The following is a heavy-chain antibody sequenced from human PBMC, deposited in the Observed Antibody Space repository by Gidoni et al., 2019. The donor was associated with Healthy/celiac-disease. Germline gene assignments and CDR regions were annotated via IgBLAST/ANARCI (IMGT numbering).Heavy chain of an antibody. J-gene: IGHJ4*02. CDR2: ISYDGSNK. CDR1: GFPFSSYA. V-gene: IGHV3-30-3*01. D-gene: IGHD6-13*01. Sequence: QVQLVESGGGVVQPGRSLRLSFAASGFPFSSYAMPWVRQAPGKGLEWVAVISYDGSNKYYADSVKGRFTISRDNAKNTLYLQMNSLRAEDTAVYYCASTGYSSSWYVFEDKHREDYWGQGTLVTVSS. CDR3: ASTGYSSSWYVFEDKHREDY.